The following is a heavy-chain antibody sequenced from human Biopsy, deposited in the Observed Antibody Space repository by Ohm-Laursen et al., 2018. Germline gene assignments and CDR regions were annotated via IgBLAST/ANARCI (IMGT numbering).Heavy chain of an antibody. CDR2: IYYSGGT. D-gene: IGHD1-26*01. CDR3: ARVEAGTYDALDI. Sequence: TLSLTCSVSGGSMTGYGWSWIRLAPGKGLEWIGYIYYSGGTKYNPSLASRVTFSVDMSKSQFSLKLYSVTAADTAVYYCARVEAGTYDALDIWGQGTLVAVSA. CDR1: GGSMTGYG. J-gene: IGHJ3*02. V-gene: IGHV4-59*01.